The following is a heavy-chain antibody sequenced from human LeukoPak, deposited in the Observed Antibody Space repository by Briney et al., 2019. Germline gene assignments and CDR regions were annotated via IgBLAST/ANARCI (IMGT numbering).Heavy chain of an antibody. CDR3: ARDLGVDAYYYDSSGFDY. CDR2: ISSTDAGT. CDR1: GFSLSSYA. D-gene: IGHD3-22*01. Sequence: GGSLRLFCAASGFSLSSYAMSWVRQAPGKGLEWASAISSTDAGTYHADSVRGRFTISRDSSKNTLYLQMNSLRAEDAAVYYCARDLGVDAYYYDSSGFDYWGQGTLVTVSS. V-gene: IGHV3-23*01. J-gene: IGHJ4*02.